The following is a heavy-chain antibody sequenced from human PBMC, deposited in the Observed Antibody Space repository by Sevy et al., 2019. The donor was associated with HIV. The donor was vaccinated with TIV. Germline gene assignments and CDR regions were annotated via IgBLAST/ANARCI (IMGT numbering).Heavy chain of an antibody. CDR2: ISGPGALT. V-gene: IGHV3-23*01. J-gene: IGHJ3*02. Sequence: GGSLRLSCAASGFTFRIYGMSWVRQAPGKGLEWVSSISGPGALTYYADSVKGRFTISRDNSKNTLFLQMNGLRAEDTALYFCAKGDEPATDYADYVPNGFDIWGQGTMVTVSS. CDR1: GFTFRIYG. CDR3: AKGDEPATDYADYVPNGFDI. D-gene: IGHD4-17*01.